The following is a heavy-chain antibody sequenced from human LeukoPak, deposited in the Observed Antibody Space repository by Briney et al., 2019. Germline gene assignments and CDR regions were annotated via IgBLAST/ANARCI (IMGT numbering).Heavy chain of an antibody. CDR1: GFTFSSYA. CDR2: ISGSGGST. CDR3: ARDQCSSTSCYNEFDY. D-gene: IGHD2-2*01. J-gene: IGHJ4*02. V-gene: IGHV3-23*01. Sequence: PGGSLRLSCAASGFTFSSYAMSWVRQAPGKGLEWVSAISGSGGSTYYADSVKGRFTISRDNAKNSLYLQMNSLRAEDTAVYYCARDQCSSTSCYNEFDYWGQGTLVTVSS.